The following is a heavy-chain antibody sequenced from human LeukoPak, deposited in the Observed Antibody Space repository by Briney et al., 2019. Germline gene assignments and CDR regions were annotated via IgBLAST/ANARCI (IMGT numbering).Heavy chain of an antibody. D-gene: IGHD6-19*01. Sequence: SETLSLTCAVYGGSFSGYYWSWIRQPPGKGLEWIGEINHSGSTNHNPSLKSRVTISVDTSKNQFSLKLSSVTAADTAVYYCARLRYSSGWYPPKYNWFDPWGQGALITVSS. V-gene: IGHV4-34*01. CDR3: ARLRYSSGWYPPKYNWFDP. J-gene: IGHJ5*02. CDR1: GGSFSGYY. CDR2: INHSGST.